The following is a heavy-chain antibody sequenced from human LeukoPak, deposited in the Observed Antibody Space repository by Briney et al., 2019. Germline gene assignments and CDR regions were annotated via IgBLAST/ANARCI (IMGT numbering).Heavy chain of an antibody. CDR3: ARESITMVRGTRMEV. CDR2: INHSGST. V-gene: IGHV4-34*01. D-gene: IGHD3-10*01. J-gene: IGHJ6*02. CDR1: GGSFSGYY. Sequence: SETLSLTCAVYGGSFSGYYWSWIRRPPGKGLEWIGEINHSGSTNYNPSLKSRVTISVDTSKNQFSLKLSSVTAADTAVYYCARESITMVRGTRMEVWGQGTTVTVSS.